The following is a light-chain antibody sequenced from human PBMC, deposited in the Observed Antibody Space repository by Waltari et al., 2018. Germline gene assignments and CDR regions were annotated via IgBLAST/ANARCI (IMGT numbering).Light chain of an antibody. CDR3: QVWDSITVV. CDR1: NLGDKY. Sequence: SYELTQPPSVSVSPGQTGNIPCSGDNLGDKYVHWYQLRPGPSPVLVIYQDTKRPSEIPERFSGSNSGNTATLTISGTQAMDEADYYCQVWDSITVVFGGGTELTVL. V-gene: IGLV3-1*01. J-gene: IGLJ2*01. CDR2: QDT.